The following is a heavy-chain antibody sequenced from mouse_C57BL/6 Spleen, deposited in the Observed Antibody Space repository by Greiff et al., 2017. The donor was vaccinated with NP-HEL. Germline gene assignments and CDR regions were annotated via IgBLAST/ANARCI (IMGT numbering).Heavy chain of an antibody. CDR2: ISSGGSYT. J-gene: IGHJ3*01. CDR1: GFTFSSYG. V-gene: IGHV5-6*01. D-gene: IGHD2-1*01. CDR3: AVPGLYYGNYKEFFAY. Sequence: EVQRVESGGDLVKPGGSLKLSCAASGFTFSSYGMSWVRQTPDKRLEWVVTISSGGSYTNYPDSVKGRITIPRDNAKNTLYLQMSSLKSEDTAMYYCAVPGLYYGNYKEFFAYWGQGTLVTVSA.